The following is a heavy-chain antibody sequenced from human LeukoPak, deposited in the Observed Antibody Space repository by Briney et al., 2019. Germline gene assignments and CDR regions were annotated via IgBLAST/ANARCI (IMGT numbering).Heavy chain of an antibody. CDR1: GGSISSGGYY. J-gene: IGHJ5*02. V-gene: IGHV4-31*03. Sequence: PSQTLSLTCTVSGGSISSGGYYWSWIRQHPGKGLEWIGYIYYSGSTYYNPSLKSRVTISVDTSKNQFSLKLSSVTAADTAVYYCARDGDGAARPGDWFDPWGQGTLVTVSS. CDR2: IYYSGST. CDR3: ARDGDGAARPGDWFDP. D-gene: IGHD6-6*01.